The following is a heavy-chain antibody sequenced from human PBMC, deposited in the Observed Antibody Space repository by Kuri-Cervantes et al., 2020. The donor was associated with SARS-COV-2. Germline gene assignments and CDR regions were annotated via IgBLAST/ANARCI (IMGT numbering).Heavy chain of an antibody. Sequence: GESLKISCAASGFTFSDHYMDWVRQAPGKGLEWVGRTRNKANSYTTEYAASVKGRFTISRDDSKNSQYLQMNSLKTEDTAVYYCASAVAGLFDYWGQGTLVTVSS. V-gene: IGHV3-72*01. D-gene: IGHD6-19*01. CDR2: TRNKANSYTT. CDR1: GFTFSDHY. J-gene: IGHJ4*02. CDR3: ASAVAGLFDY.